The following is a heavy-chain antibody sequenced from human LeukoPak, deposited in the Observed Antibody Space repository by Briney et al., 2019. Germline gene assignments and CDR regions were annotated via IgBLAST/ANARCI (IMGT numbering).Heavy chain of an antibody. D-gene: IGHD7-27*01. J-gene: IGHJ4*02. CDR1: GYXFXSFD. V-gene: IGHV1-8*01. CDR3: ARGPPNWGMVGY. Sequence: KVSXXAXGYXFXSFDFNWVRQATGQGLEWMGWMKSNNGHTGYAQKFQGRVTMTRDTSISTAYMELSSLTFEDTAVYYCARGPPNWGMVGYWGQGTLVTVSS. CDR2: MKSNNGHT.